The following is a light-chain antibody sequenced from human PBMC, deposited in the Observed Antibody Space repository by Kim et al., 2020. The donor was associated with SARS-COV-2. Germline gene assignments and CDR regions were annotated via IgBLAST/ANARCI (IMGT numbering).Light chain of an antibody. CDR2: GAS. J-gene: IGKJ2*01. CDR3: QQYGGSPPRLT. CDR1: QSVSSRY. Sequence: EVVLTQSPGTLSLSPGETATLSCRAGQSVSSRYLAWYRHKPGQAPRLLIYGASSRATGIPDRISGSGSGTDFTLTISRVEPEDFAVYYCQQYGGSPPRLTFGKGTKLEI. V-gene: IGKV3-20*01.